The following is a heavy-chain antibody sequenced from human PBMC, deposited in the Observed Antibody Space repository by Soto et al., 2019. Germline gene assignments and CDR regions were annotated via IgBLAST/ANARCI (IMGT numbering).Heavy chain of an antibody. J-gene: IGHJ6*02. CDR2: IDPSDSYT. V-gene: IGHV5-10-1*01. D-gene: IGHD6-13*01. CDR3: ARHPRIAAAGTIYYYYGMDV. CDR1: GYSFTSYW. Sequence: GESLKISCKGSGYSFTSYWISWVRQMPGKGLEWMGRIDPSDSYTNYSPSFQGHVTISADKSISTAYLQWSSLKASDTAMYYCARHPRIAAAGTIYYYYGMDVWGQGTTVTIS.